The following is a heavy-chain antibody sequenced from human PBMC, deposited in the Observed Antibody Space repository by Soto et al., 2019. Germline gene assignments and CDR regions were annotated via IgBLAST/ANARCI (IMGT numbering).Heavy chain of an antibody. Sequence: SETLSLTCTVSGGSISSYYWSWIRQPPGKGLEWIGYTYYNGSTYYNPSLKSRVTISVDTSKNQFSLRLSSVTAADTAVYYCARQGSYYDFWSGYHNYYFDNWGQGTLVTVSS. D-gene: IGHD3-3*01. CDR3: ARQGSYYDFWSGYHNYYFDN. J-gene: IGHJ4*02. V-gene: IGHV4-59*08. CDR2: TYYNGST. CDR1: GGSISSYY.